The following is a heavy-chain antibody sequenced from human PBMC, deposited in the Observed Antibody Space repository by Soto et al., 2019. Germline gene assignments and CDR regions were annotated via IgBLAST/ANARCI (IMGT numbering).Heavy chain of an antibody. CDR2: IIPILGIA. D-gene: IGHD4-17*01. Sequence: QVQLVQSGAEVEKPGSSVKVSCKASGGTFSSYTISWVRQAPGQGLEWMGRIIPILGIANYAQKFQGRVTITADKSTSTAYMELSSLRSEDTAVYYCATPPGDYTTSDYWGQGTLVTVSS. CDR3: ATPPGDYTTSDY. CDR1: GGTFSSYT. V-gene: IGHV1-69*02. J-gene: IGHJ4*02.